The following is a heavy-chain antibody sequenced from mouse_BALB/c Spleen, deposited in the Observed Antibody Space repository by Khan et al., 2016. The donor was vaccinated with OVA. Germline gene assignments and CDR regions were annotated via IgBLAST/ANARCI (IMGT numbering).Heavy chain of an antibody. CDR3: ARRNYFGYTFAY. D-gene: IGHD1-2*01. CDR1: GYTFTDYY. V-gene: IGHV1-77*01. CDR2: ISPGSGDT. J-gene: IGHJ3*01. Sequence: QVQLQQSGAELARPGASVKLSCKASGYTFTDYYINWVKQRTGQGLEWIGEISPGSGDTYYNEKFKGKATLTADKSSSTAYMQLSSLTSEASAVYFCARRNYFGYTFAYWGQRTLVTVSA.